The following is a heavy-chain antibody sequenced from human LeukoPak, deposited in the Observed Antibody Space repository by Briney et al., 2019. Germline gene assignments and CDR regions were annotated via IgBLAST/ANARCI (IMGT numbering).Heavy chain of an antibody. D-gene: IGHD4-17*01. CDR2: LSGSGGRT. V-gene: IGHV3-23*01. CDR1: GFTFSTYA. J-gene: IGHJ4*02. CDR3: TTFAYGGFNY. Sequence: GGPLRHSCAASGFTFSTYAMNWVRHAPGKGLEWVSILSGSGGRTYYAASLKGRFTISRDNSKNTLYLQMNSLKTEDTAVYYFTTFAYGGFNYWGQGTLVTVSS.